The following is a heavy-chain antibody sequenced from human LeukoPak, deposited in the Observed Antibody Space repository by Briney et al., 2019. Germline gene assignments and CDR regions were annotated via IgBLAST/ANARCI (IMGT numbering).Heavy chain of an antibody. Sequence: ASVKVSYKASGGTFSSYAISWVRQAPGQGLEWMGGIIPIFGTANYAQKFQGRVTITADESTSTAYMELSSLRSEDTAVYYCAAPQYYYDSSGYPLTYWGQGTLVTVSS. CDR3: AAPQYYYDSSGYPLTY. CDR2: IIPIFGTA. D-gene: IGHD3-22*01. V-gene: IGHV1-69*13. CDR1: GGTFSSYA. J-gene: IGHJ4*02.